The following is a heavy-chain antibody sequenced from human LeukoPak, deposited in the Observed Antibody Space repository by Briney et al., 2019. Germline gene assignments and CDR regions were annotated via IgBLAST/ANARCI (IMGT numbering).Heavy chain of an antibody. CDR2: ISSSSSSYI. V-gene: IGHV3-21*01. Sequence: GGSLRLSCAASGFTFSSYSMNWVRQAPGKGLEWVSSISSSSSSYIYYADSVKGRFTISRDNAKNSLYLQMNSLSAEDTAVYYCARDGRITIFGVKFDPLGQGTLVTVSS. D-gene: IGHD3-3*01. CDR3: ARDGRITIFGVKFDP. J-gene: IGHJ5*02. CDR1: GFTFSSYS.